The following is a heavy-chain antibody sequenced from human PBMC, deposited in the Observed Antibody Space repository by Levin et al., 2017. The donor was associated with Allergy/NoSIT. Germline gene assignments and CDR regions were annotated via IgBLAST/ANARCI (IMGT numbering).Heavy chain of an antibody. CDR1: GFTFDDYA. CDR3: ARDNIGLPAAFDI. CDR2: ISWNSGSI. V-gene: IGHV3-9*01. J-gene: IGHJ3*02. Sequence: SCAASGFTFDDYAMHWVRQAPGKGLEWVSGISWNSGSIGYADSVKGRFTISRDNAKNSLYLQMNSLRTEDTALYYCARDNIGLPAAFDIWGQATMVIVSS. D-gene: IGHD2-2*01.